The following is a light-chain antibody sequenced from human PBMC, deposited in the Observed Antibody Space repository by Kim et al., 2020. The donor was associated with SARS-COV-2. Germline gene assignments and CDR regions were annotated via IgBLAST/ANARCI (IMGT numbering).Light chain of an antibody. CDR2: DVS. CDR3: SSYTSSSVV. CDR1: SSEVGGYNY. V-gene: IGLV2-14*04. J-gene: IGLJ2*01. Sequence: PGQASAISCTGTSSEVGGYNYVSWYRQHPGKAPKLMIYDVSKRPSGVSNRLSGSTSGNTASLTISGLQAEDEADYYCSSYTSSSVVFGGGTQLTVL.